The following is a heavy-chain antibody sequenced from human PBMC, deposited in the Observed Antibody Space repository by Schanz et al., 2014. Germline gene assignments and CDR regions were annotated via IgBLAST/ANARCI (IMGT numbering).Heavy chain of an antibody. J-gene: IGHJ5*02. CDR2: IIPILGIA. V-gene: IGHV1-69*08. CDR3: ARDRRRYCSTASCLHDNWFDP. Sequence: QVQLVQSGAEVKKPGSSVKVSCKASGGTFSTYTISWVRQAPGQGLEWMGRIIPILGIANYAQKLQGRVTMTTDTSTGTAYMELRSLRSDDTAVYYCARDRRRYCSTASCLHDNWFDPWGQGTLVIVSS. D-gene: IGHD2-2*01. CDR1: GGTFSTYT.